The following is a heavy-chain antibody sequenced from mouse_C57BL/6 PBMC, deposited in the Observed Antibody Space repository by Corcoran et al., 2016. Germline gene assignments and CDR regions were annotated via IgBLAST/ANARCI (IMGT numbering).Heavy chain of an antibody. CDR2: INPNNGGT. D-gene: IGHD1-1*01. Sequence: EVQLQQSGPELVKPGASVKISCKASGYTFTDYYMNWVKQSHGKSLEWIGDINPNNGGTSYNQKFKGKATWTVDKSSSTAYMERRSLTSEDSAVYYCAAYYDGSSHGAMDYWGQGTSVTVSS. CDR3: AAYYDGSSHGAMDY. J-gene: IGHJ4*01. CDR1: GYTFTDYY. V-gene: IGHV1-26*01.